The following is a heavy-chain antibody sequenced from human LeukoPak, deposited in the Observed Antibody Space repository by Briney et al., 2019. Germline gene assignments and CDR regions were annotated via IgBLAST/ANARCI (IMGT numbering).Heavy chain of an antibody. CDR2: IWYDGSNK. CDR3: ARDPGDYYGSGSSDAFDI. J-gene: IGHJ3*02. Sequence: GRSLRLSCAASGFTFSSYGMHWVREAPGKGVEWVAVIWYDGSNKYYADSVKGRYTIYRDNAKNTLYLQMNSLRAEDTAVYYCARDPGDYYGSGSSDAFDIWGQGTMVTVSS. V-gene: IGHV3-33*01. D-gene: IGHD3-10*01. CDR1: GFTFSSYG.